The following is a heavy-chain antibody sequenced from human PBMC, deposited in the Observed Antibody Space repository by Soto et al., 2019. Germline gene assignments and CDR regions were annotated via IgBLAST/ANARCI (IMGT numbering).Heavy chain of an antibody. CDR1: GGTFSSYA. Sequence: QVQLVQSGAEVKKPGSSVKVSCKASGGTFSSYAISWVRQAPGQGLEWMGGIIPIFGTANYAQKFQGRVTITADESTSTAYMELSSLRSEDTAVYYCARDAIPYSGSSGRWFDPWGQGTLVTVSS. CDR2: IIPIFGTA. J-gene: IGHJ5*02. CDR3: ARDAIPYSGSSGRWFDP. D-gene: IGHD6-6*01. V-gene: IGHV1-69*12.